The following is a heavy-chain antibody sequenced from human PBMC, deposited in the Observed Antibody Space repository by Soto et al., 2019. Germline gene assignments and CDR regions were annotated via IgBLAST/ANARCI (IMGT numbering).Heavy chain of an antibody. D-gene: IGHD3-10*01. CDR3: AKDLYYYGSGSSSGGMDV. J-gene: IGHJ6*02. CDR2: ISYDGSNK. Sequence: PGGSLRLSCAASGFTFSSYGMHWVRQAPGKGLEWVAVISYDGSNKYYADSVKGRFTISRDNSKNTLYLQMNSLRAEDTAVYYCAKDLYYYGSGSSSGGMDVWGQGTTVTVSS. CDR1: GFTFSSYG. V-gene: IGHV3-30*18.